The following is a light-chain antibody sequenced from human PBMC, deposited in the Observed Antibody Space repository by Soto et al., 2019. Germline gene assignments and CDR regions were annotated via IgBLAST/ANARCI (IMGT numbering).Light chain of an antibody. V-gene: IGLV2-14*01. Sequence: SVLTQPASVSGSPGQSITISCTGTSSDVGGYNYVSWYQQHPGKAPKLLMYYNDMLPSGVSDPFSGSKSGTSASLAISGLQSGDEGGYYCATWDDRLTAWVFGGGTQLTVL. J-gene: IGLJ3*02. CDR3: ATWDDRLTAWV. CDR2: YND. CDR1: SSDVGGYNY.